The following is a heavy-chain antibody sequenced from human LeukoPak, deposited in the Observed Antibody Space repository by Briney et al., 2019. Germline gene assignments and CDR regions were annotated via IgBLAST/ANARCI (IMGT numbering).Heavy chain of an antibody. CDR3: ARDALDYGDYPSLYYFDY. CDR2: INSDGSST. D-gene: IGHD4-17*01. J-gene: IGHJ4*02. V-gene: IGHV3-74*01. CDR1: GFTFSSYW. Sequence: PGGSLRLSCAASGFTFSSYWMHWVRQAPGKGLVWVSRINSDGSSTSYAASVKGRFTISRDNAKNTLYLQMNSLRAEDTAVYYCARDALDYGDYPSLYYFDYWGQGTLVTVSS.